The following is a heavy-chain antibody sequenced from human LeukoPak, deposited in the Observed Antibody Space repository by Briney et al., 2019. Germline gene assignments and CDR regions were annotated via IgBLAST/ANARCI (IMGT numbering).Heavy chain of an antibody. J-gene: IGHJ4*02. V-gene: IGHV1-46*01. CDR1: GYTFTSYG. CDR3: ARAGDGYNLDY. CDR2: INPSGGST. D-gene: IGHD5-24*01. Sequence: GASVKVSRKASGYTFTSYGISWVRQAPGQGLEWMGIINPSGGSTSYAQKFQGRVTMTRDTSTSTVYMELSSLRSEDTAVYYCARAGDGYNLDYWGQGTLVTVSS.